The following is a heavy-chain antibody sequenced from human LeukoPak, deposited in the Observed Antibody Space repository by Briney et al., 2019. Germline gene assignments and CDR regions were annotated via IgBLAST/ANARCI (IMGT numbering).Heavy chain of an antibody. CDR1: GGSISSYY. V-gene: IGHV4-59*08. D-gene: IGHD2-15*01. J-gene: IGHJ6*02. CDR3: ARGGDGYCSGGSCYCYGMDV. Sequence: KPSETLSLTCTVSGGSISSYYWSWIRQPPGKGLEWIGYIYYSGSTYYNPSLKSRVTISVDTSKNQFSLKLSSVTAADTAVYYCARGGDGYCSGGSCYCYGMDVWGQGTTVTVSS. CDR2: IYYSGST.